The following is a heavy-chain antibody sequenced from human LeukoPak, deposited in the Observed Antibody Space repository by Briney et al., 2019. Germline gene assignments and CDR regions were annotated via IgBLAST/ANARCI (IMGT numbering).Heavy chain of an antibody. D-gene: IGHD3-22*01. V-gene: IGHV4-4*07. CDR2: IYTSGST. Sequence: PSETLSLTCAVYGGSFSGYYWSWIRQPAGKGLEWIGRIYTSGSTNYNPSLKSRVTMSVDTSKNQFSLKLSSVTAADTAVYYCAREPPSYFYDSSGYYFDYWGQGTLVTVSS. J-gene: IGHJ4*02. CDR3: AREPPSYFYDSSGYYFDY. CDR1: GGSFSGYY.